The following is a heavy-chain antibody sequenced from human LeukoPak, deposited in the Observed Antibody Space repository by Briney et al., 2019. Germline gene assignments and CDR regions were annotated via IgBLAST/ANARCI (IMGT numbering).Heavy chain of an antibody. J-gene: IGHJ5*02. V-gene: IGHV4-39*07. CDR3: ARAASSGWYFSGWLDP. D-gene: IGHD6-19*01. Sequence: PSETLSLTCTVSGTSMNSITYYWAWIREPPGKGLVWLGSIYYSGTTFYNPSLKSRVTFSIDTSSNQFSLTLTSVTAADTAVYYCARAASSGWYFSGWLDPWGQGTLVTVSS. CDR1: GTSMNSITYY. CDR2: IYYSGTT.